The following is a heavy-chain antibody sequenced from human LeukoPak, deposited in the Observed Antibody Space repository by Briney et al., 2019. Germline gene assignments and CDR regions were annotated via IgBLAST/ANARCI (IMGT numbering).Heavy chain of an antibody. CDR3: VRDPNWGNDH. CDR1: GSTFSSYW. D-gene: IGHD7-27*01. V-gene: IGHV3-74*01. Sequence: PGGSLRFSCAASGSTFSSYWMYWVGQAPGKGLVWVSRINTDGSYTNYADSVKGRFTISRDNAKNMLYLQMNSLRAEDTAVYYCVRDPNWGNDHWGQGILVTVSS. J-gene: IGHJ4*02. CDR2: INTDGSYT.